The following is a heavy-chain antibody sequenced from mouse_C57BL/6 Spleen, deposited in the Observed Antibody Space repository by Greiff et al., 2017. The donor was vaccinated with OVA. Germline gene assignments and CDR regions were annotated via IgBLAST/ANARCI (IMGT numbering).Heavy chain of an antibody. Sequence: EVMLVESGEGLVKPGGSLKLSCAASGFTFSSYAMSWVRQTPEKRLEWVAYISSGGDYIYYADTVKGRFTISRDNARNTLYLQMSSLKSEDTAMYYCTRVNWSWFAYWGQGTLVTVSA. CDR1: GFTFSSYA. J-gene: IGHJ3*01. D-gene: IGHD4-1*02. V-gene: IGHV5-9-1*02. CDR2: ISSGGDYI. CDR3: TRVNWSWFAY.